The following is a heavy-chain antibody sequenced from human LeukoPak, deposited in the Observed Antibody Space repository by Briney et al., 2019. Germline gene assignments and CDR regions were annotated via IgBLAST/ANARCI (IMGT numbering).Heavy chain of an antibody. D-gene: IGHD6-19*01. Sequence: GGSLRLSCAAPGLTFSSHPMSWVRQAPGKGLEWVSLISGSGGTTYYADSVKGRFTISRDNSKNTLSLQMNSLRVEDTAIYYCARLSSGWYDSWGQGTLVTVSS. CDR3: ARLSSGWYDS. CDR2: ISGSGGTT. J-gene: IGHJ5*01. CDR1: GLTFSSHP. V-gene: IGHV3-23*01.